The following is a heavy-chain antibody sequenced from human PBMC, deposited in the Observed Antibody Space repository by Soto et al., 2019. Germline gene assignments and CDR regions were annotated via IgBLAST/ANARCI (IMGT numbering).Heavy chain of an antibody. CDR2: ISSSSSTI. CDR3: ARDHYDFWSGQYYFDF. J-gene: IGHJ4*02. V-gene: IGHV3-48*01. Sequence: PGGSLRLSCAASGFTFSSYSMNWVRQAPGKGLEWVSYISSSSSTIYYADSVKGRFTISRDNAKNSLYLQMNSLRAEDTAVYYCARDHYDFWSGQYYFDFWGQGTLVTGSA. CDR1: GFTFSSYS. D-gene: IGHD3-3*01.